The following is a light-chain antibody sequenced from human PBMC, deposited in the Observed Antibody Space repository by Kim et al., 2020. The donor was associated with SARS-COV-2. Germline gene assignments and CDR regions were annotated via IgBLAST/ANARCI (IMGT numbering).Light chain of an antibody. CDR2: AAS. CDR1: QGISTW. Sequence: DIQMTQSPSSLSASVGDRVTITCRASQGISTWLAWYQQKPEKAPKILIYAASSLQTGVPSRFSGRGSGTDFTLTISSLQPEDFATYYCQKCKSDPRTFGQRTKVDIK. J-gene: IGKJ1*01. CDR3: QKCKSDPRT. V-gene: IGKV1D-16*01.